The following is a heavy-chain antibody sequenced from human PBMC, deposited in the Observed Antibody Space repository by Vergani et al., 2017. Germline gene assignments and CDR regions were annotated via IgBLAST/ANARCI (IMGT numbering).Heavy chain of an antibody. CDR3: AGVDTAMEWVDY. Sequence: QVQLVQSGAEVKKPGSSVKVSCKASGGTFSTYTITWVRQAPGQGLEWMGRIIPILDITDYAQKFQGRVTITADKSTSRAYMELSSLRSEDTAVYYCAGVDTAMEWVDYWGQGTLVTVSS. CDR2: IIPILDIT. D-gene: IGHD5-18*01. J-gene: IGHJ4*02. V-gene: IGHV1-69*02. CDR1: GGTFSTYT.